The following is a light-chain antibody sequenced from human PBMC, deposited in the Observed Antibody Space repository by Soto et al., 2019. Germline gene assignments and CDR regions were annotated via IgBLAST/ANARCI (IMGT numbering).Light chain of an antibody. CDR3: SSYAVTNIFV. CDR2: EVS. CDR1: SSDVGGYNY. J-gene: IGLJ1*01. Sequence: QSVLTQPPSASGSAGQSVTISCTGTSSDVGGYNYVSWYQQHPGKAPKVIIYEVSKRPSGVPDRFSGSKSGSTASLTVSGLQAEDEADYYCSSYAVTNIFVFGTGTKLTVL. V-gene: IGLV2-8*01.